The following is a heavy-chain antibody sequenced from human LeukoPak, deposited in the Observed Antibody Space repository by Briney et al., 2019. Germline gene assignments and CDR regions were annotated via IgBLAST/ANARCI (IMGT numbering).Heavy chain of an antibody. D-gene: IGHD6-19*01. CDR2: ISTTGGST. V-gene: IGHV3-23*01. Sequence: GGSLRLSCAGSGFTFNSYTTHWVRQAPGKGLEWVSSISTTGGSTQYADSVKGRFTISRDNSKNTLYLQMNSLRAEDTAVYYCAKNKQWLFDYWGQGSLVTVSS. CDR1: GFTFNSYT. J-gene: IGHJ4*02. CDR3: AKNKQWLFDY.